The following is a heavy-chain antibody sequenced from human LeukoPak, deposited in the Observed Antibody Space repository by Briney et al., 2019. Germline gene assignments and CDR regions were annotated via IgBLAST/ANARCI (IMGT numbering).Heavy chain of an antibody. V-gene: IGHV1-2*02. D-gene: IGHD6-13*01. CDR2: INPNSGGT. CDR3: WASGSSWYLDAFDI. J-gene: IGHJ3*02. Sequence: ASVKVSCKASGYTFTGYYMHWVRQAPGQGLEWMGWINPNSGGTNYAQKFQGRVTMTRDTSISTAYMELSRLRSDDTAVYYCWASGSSWYLDAFDIWGQGTMVTVSS. CDR1: GYTFTGYY.